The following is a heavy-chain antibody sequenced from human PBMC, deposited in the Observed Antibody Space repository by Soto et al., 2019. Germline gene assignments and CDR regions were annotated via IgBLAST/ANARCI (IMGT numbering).Heavy chain of an antibody. CDR3: ARGDSGDNFDS. V-gene: IGHV4-59*01. D-gene: IGHD4-17*01. CDR2: IYYTGST. CDR1: GGSISSYY. J-gene: IGHJ4*02. Sequence: SETLSLTCTVSGGSISSYYWSWIRQPPGKGLEWIGFIYYTGSTNYNPSLKSRVTISVDTSKNQFSLKLSSVTAADTAVYYCARGDSGDNFDSWGQGILVTVSS.